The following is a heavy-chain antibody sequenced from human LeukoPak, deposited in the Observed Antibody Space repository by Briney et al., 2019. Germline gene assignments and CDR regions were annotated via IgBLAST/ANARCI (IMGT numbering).Heavy chain of an antibody. CDR2: IYSGGST. CDR3: ARGGITSPFDY. D-gene: IGHD3-10*01. J-gene: IGHJ4*02. V-gene: IGHV3-66*02. Sequence: GGSLRLSCAASGFTVSSNYMSWVRQAPGKGLEWVSVIYSGGSTYYADSVKGRFTISRDNSKNTLYLQMNSLRAEDTAVYYRARGGITSPFDYWGQGTLVTVSS. CDR1: GFTVSSNY.